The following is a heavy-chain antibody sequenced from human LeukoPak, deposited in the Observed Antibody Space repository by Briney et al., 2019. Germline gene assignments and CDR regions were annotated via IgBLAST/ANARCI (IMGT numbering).Heavy chain of an antibody. J-gene: IGHJ4*02. Sequence: SETLSLTCTVSGGTISSYYWSWIRQPPGKGLEWIGYIYYSGSNKYNPSLKRRVTISVDTSKNQFPQKLSFVTAADTAVYYCARDKDTSSCLDYWGQGTLVTVSS. CDR2: IYYSGSN. V-gene: IGHV4-59*01. CDR1: GGTISSYY. CDR3: ARDKDTSSCLDY. D-gene: IGHD6-13*01.